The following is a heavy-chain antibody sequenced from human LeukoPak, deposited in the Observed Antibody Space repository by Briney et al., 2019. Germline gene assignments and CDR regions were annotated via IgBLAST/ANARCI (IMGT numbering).Heavy chain of an antibody. Sequence: ASVKVSCKASGYTFTSYSIYWVRQAPGQGLEWMGIINPSGGSTSYAQKFQGRVTMTRDMSTSTVYMELSSLRSEDTAVYYCARDLGFRYSSGWYSAFDPWGQGTLVTVSS. J-gene: IGHJ5*02. CDR2: INPSGGST. V-gene: IGHV1-46*01. CDR1: GYTFTSYS. CDR3: ARDLGFRYSSGWYSAFDP. D-gene: IGHD6-19*01.